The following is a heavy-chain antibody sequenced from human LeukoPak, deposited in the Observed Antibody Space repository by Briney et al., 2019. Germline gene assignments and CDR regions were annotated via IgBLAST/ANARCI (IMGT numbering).Heavy chain of an antibody. CDR3: ARARGYSYGYRSHNWFDP. D-gene: IGHD5-18*01. CDR2: IYHSGST. Sequence: SETLSLTCTVSGYSISSGYYWGWIRQPPGKGLEWIGSIYHSGSTYYNPSLKSRVTISVDTSKNQFSLKLSSVTAADTAVYYCARARGYSYGYRSHNWFDPWGQGTLVTVSS. CDR1: GYSISSGYY. J-gene: IGHJ5*02. V-gene: IGHV4-38-2*02.